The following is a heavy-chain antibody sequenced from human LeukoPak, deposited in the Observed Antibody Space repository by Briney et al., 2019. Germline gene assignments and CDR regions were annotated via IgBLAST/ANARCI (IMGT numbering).Heavy chain of an antibody. Sequence: PSETLSLTCTVFGGSFSPYFWSWIRQTPGKGLEWIGYISYTGSTNYNPALKSRVTISVDTSKKQFSLQLTSVTAADTAVYYCARDDYRGVTNFDPWGQGTLVTVSS. CDR2: ISYTGST. CDR3: ARDDYRGVTNFDP. D-gene: IGHD3-10*01. CDR1: GGSFSPYF. J-gene: IGHJ5*02. V-gene: IGHV4-59*01.